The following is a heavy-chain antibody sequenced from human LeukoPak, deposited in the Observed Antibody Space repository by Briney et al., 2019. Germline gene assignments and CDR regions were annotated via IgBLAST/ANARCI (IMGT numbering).Heavy chain of an antibody. CDR2: ISSSSSSI. D-gene: IGHD2-21*02. Sequence: GSLRLSCVDFGFTLSSHSMIWVRQAPGKGLEWVSFISSSSSSIKYADSVKGRFTTSRDNAKNSVYLQMNSLRGEDTAVYYCAREYAVTGNFDYWGQGTLVSVSS. CDR3: AREYAVTGNFDY. V-gene: IGHV3-21*01. J-gene: IGHJ4*02. CDR1: GFTLSSHS.